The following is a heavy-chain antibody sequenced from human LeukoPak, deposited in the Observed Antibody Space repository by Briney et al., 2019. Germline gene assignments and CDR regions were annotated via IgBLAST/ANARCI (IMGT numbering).Heavy chain of an antibody. D-gene: IGHD2-2*02. CDR2: ISAYNGNT. CDR3: ARDPSSFVQAAIRFDY. J-gene: IGHJ4*02. V-gene: IGHV1-18*01. Sequence: ASVKVSCKASGYTFTSYGISWVRQAPGQGLEWMGWISAYNGNTNYAQKLQGRVTMTTDTSTSTAYMELRSLRSDDTAVYYCARDPSSFVQAAIRFDYWGQGTLVTVSS. CDR1: GYTFTSYG.